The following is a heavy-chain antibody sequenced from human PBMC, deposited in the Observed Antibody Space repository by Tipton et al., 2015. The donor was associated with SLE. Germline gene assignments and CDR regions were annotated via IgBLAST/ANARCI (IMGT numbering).Heavy chain of an antibody. CDR2: IYYSGST. V-gene: IGHV4-39*01. CDR3: ASQGAFDI. Sequence: LRLSCTVSGGSISSSSYYWGWIRQPPGKGLEWIGSIYYSGSTYYNPSLKSRVTISVDTSKNQFSLKLSSVTAADTAVYYCASQGAFDIWGQGTMVTVSS. J-gene: IGHJ3*02. CDR1: GGSISSSSYY.